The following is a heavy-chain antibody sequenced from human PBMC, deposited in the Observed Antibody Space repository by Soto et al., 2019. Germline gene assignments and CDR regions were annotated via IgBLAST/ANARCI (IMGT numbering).Heavy chain of an antibody. CDR1: GGIFSSYA. CDR2: IIPIFGTA. J-gene: IGHJ4*02. D-gene: IGHD3-22*01. CDR3: ARGGSGYGGCNEF. Sequence: QEQLVQSGAEVKKPGSSVKVSCKASGGIFSSYAISWVRQAPGQGLEWMGGIIPIFGTANYAQKFQGRVTITADESTNTAYMDLSSLNSEDTAIYYCARGGSGYGGCNEFWGQGTLVTVSS. V-gene: IGHV1-69*01.